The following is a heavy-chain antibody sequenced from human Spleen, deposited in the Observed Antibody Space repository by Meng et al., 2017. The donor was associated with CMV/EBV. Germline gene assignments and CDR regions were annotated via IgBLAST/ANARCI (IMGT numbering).Heavy chain of an antibody. CDR3: ARDEGGIVGAPIITQTLYYYYGMDV. CDR2: ISSSATYI. Sequence: GGSLRLSCAASGFTFSSYTLNWVRQAPGKGLEWVSSISSSATYIYHADSVKGRFTISRDNPKNSLYLQMNSLRAEDTAVYYCARDEGGIVGAPIITQTLYYYYGMDVWGQGTTVTVSS. V-gene: IGHV3-21*01. J-gene: IGHJ6*02. CDR1: GFTFSSYT. D-gene: IGHD1-26*01.